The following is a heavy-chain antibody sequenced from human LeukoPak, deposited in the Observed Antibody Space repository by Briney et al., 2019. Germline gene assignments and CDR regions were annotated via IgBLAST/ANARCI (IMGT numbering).Heavy chain of an antibody. CDR2: IKQDGTEK. Sequence: SGGSLRLSCVASGFTFSSDWMNWVRQAPGKGLEWVADIKQDGTEKYYVDSVKGRFTISRDNPKNSLYLQMNSLRAEDTAVYYCARGDYYDRRFDYWGQGTLVTVSS. D-gene: IGHD3-22*01. J-gene: IGHJ4*02. V-gene: IGHV3-7*01. CDR3: ARGDYYDRRFDY. CDR1: GFTFSSDW.